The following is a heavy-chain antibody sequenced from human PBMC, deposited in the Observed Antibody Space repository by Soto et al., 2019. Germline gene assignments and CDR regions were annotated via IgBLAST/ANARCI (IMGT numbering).Heavy chain of an antibody. CDR1: GGSISSYY. CDR3: ARGTNDYSNSYYFDY. D-gene: IGHD4-4*01. CDR2: IYYSGST. Sequence: LSLTCTVSGGSISSYYWSWIRQPPGKGLEWIGYIYYSGSTNYNPSLKSRVTISVDTSKNQFSLKLSSVTAADTAVYYCARGTNDYSNSYYFDYWGQGTLVTVSS. J-gene: IGHJ4*02. V-gene: IGHV4-59*08.